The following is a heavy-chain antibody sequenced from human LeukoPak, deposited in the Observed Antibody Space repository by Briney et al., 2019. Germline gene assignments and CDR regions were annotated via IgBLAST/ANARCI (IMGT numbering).Heavy chain of an antibody. D-gene: IGHD6-19*01. V-gene: IGHV3-48*04. Sequence: GGSLRLSCAASGFTFSSYWMNWVRQAPGEGPEWVSYISSSGSTKYYADSVKGRFTISRDNAKHSLYLQMSSLRAEDTAVYYCARETIAVAGTDFDYWGQGTLVTVSS. CDR1: GFTFSSYW. J-gene: IGHJ4*02. CDR3: ARETIAVAGTDFDY. CDR2: ISSSGSTK.